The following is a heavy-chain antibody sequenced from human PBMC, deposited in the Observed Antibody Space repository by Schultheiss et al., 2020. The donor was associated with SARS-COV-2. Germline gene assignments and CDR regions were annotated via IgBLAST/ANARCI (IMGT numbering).Heavy chain of an antibody. CDR2: ISYDGSNK. CDR3: AKDEEYSSSSGGALDY. CDR1: GFTFSSYA. D-gene: IGHD6-6*01. Sequence: GESLKISCAASGFTFSSYAMSWVRQAPGKGLEWVAVISYDGSNKYYADSVKGRFTISRDNSKNTLYLQMNSLRAEDTAVYYCAKDEEYSSSSGGALDYWGQGTLVTVSS. V-gene: IGHV3-30*18. J-gene: IGHJ4*02.